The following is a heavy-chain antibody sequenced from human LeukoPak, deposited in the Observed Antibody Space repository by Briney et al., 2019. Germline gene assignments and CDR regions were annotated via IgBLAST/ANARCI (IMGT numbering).Heavy chain of an antibody. CDR3: ARAPAEHIAATNLD. J-gene: IGHJ4*02. CDR1: GYTFTSYG. D-gene: IGHD5-12*01. CDR2: ISAYNGNT. V-gene: IGHV1-18*01. Sequence: ASVKVSCKASGYTFTSYGISWVRQAPGQGLEWMGWISAYNGNTNYAQKLQGRVTMTTDTSTSTAYMELRSLRSDDTAVYYCARAPAEHIAATNLDWGQGTLVTVSS.